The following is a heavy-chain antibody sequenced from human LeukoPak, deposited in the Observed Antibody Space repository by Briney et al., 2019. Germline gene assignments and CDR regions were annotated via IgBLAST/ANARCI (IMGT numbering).Heavy chain of an antibody. D-gene: IGHD6-13*01. Sequence: PSETLSITCTVSGGSISSYYWSWLRQPPGKGLEWIGYIYYSGSTNYNPSLKSRVTISVDTSKNQFSLNLSSVTAADTAVYYCAREGYLPYYFDYWGQGTLVTVSS. CDR3: AREGYLPYYFDY. V-gene: IGHV4-59*01. CDR1: GGSISSYY. CDR2: IYYSGST. J-gene: IGHJ4*02.